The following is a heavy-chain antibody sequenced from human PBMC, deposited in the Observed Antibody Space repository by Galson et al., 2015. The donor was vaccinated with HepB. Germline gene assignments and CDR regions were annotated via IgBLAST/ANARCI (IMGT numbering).Heavy chain of an antibody. CDR3: ARDRGFEPGLYSSSSGWFDP. J-gene: IGHJ5*02. V-gene: IGHV3-30-3*01. CDR1: GFTFSSYA. Sequence: SLRLSCAASGFTFSSYAMHWVRQAPGKGLEWVAVISYDGSNKYYADSVKGRFTISRDNSKNTLYLQMNSLRAEDTAVYYCARDRGFEPGLYSSSSGWFDPWGQGTLVTVSS. CDR2: ISYDGSNK. D-gene: IGHD6-6*01.